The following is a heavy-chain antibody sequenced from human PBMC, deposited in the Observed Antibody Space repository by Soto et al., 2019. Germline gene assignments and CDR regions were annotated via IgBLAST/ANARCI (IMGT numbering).Heavy chain of an antibody. CDR1: GYTFTGYY. Sequence: QVQLVQSGAEVKKPGASVKVSCKASGYTFTGYYMHWVRQAPGQGLEWVGWINPNSGGTNYAQKFQGWVTMTRDTSISTAYMELSRLRSDDTAVYYCARGSSGITMIRYYYYGMDVWGQGTTVTVSS. J-gene: IGHJ6*02. D-gene: IGHD3-10*01. CDR2: INPNSGGT. CDR3: ARGSSGITMIRYYYYGMDV. V-gene: IGHV1-2*04.